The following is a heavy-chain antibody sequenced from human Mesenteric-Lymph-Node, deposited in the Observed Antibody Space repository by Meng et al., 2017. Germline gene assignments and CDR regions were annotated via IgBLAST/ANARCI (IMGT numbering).Heavy chain of an antibody. Sequence: VQLPEAGPGLVKPSGTLSLTCAVSGGSLSSRNWWSWVRQPPGKGLEWIGEIYHSGSTNYNPSLKSRVTISVDESKNQFSLRLSSVTAADTAVYYCARVGAYCGGDCYHPRWGQGTLVTVFS. D-gene: IGHD2-21*02. CDR1: GGSLSSRNW. J-gene: IGHJ4*02. CDR2: IYHSGST. V-gene: IGHV4-4*02. CDR3: ARVGAYCGGDCYHPR.